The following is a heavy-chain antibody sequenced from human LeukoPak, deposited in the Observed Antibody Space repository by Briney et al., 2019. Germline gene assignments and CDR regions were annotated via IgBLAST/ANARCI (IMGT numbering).Heavy chain of an antibody. D-gene: IGHD4-17*01. CDR3: ARDPAGGDYVDAFDI. V-gene: IGHV3-7*01. J-gene: IGHJ3*02. CDR1: GFTFSSYW. Sequence: PGGSLRLSCAASGFTFSSYWMSWVRQAPGKGLEWVANIKQDGSEKYYVDSVKGRFTISRDNAKNSLYLQMNSLRAEDTAVYYCARDPAGGDYVDAFDIWGQGTMVTVSS. CDR2: IKQDGSEK.